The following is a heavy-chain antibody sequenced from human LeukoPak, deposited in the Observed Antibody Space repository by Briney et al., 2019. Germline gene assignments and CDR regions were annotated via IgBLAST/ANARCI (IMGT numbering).Heavy chain of an antibody. Sequence: SETLSLTCTVSGGSISSSRYYWGWIRQPPGKGLEWIGSIYYSGTTYYNPSLRSRVTISVDTSKNQFSLKLSSVTAADTAVYYCARDPGYCSGGSCYCFGWFDPWGQGTLVTVSS. V-gene: IGHV4-39*07. CDR3: ARDPGYCSGGSCYCFGWFDP. CDR2: IYYSGTT. J-gene: IGHJ5*02. D-gene: IGHD2-15*01. CDR1: GGSISSSRYY.